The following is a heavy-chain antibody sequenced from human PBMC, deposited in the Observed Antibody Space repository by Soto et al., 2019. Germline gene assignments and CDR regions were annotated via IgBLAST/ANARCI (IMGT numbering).Heavy chain of an antibody. V-gene: IGHV3-74*01. CDR1: GFNFSNHW. D-gene: IGHD2-21*02. CDR2: ITSDGKSK. Sequence: GGSLRLSCAASGFNFSNHWMHWVRQRPAEGLVWVSRITSDGKSKAYAESVKGRFAISRDNAKNTLYLQMNGPTAEDTAVYYCARESGDWPLNWFDPWGQGTLVTVSS. J-gene: IGHJ5*02. CDR3: ARESGDWPLNWFDP.